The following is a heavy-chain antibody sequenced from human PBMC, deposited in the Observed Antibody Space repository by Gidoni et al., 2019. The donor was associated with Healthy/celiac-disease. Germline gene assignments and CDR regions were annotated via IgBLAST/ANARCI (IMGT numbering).Heavy chain of an antibody. D-gene: IGHD2-2*01. CDR3: ARSGYCSSTSCYLQDYYYYYGMDV. V-gene: IGHV1-2*02. Sequence: QVQLVQSGAEVKKLGASVKVSCKASGYTFTRYYMPWVRQAPGQGLEWLGWINPTSGGTNYAQKFQGRVTMTRDTSISTAYMEMSRLRSDDTAVYYCARSGYCSSTSCYLQDYYYYYGMDVWGQGTTVTVSS. J-gene: IGHJ6*02. CDR1: GYTFTRYY. CDR2: INPTSGGT.